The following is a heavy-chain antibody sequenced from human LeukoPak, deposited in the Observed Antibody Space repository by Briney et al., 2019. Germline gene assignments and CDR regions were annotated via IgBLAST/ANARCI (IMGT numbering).Heavy chain of an antibody. CDR3: ARLSGSYLPNPYYYYYGMDV. V-gene: IGHV4-4*02. CDR2: IYHSGST. D-gene: IGHD1-26*01. Sequence: SETLSLTCAVSGGSISSSNWWSWVRQPPGKGLEWIGEIYHSGSTNYNPSLKSRVTISVDTSKNQFSLKLSSVTAADTAVYYCARLSGSYLPNPYYYYYGMDVWGQGTTVTVSS. J-gene: IGHJ6*02. CDR1: GGSISSSNW.